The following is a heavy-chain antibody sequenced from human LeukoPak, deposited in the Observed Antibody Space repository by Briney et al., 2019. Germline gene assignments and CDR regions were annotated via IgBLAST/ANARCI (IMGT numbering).Heavy chain of an antibody. J-gene: IGHJ5*02. CDR2: IDVDGSST. D-gene: IGHD3-10*02. CDR1: GFTFSGYW. CDR3: ARDTMLGMGNP. V-gene: IGHV3-74*01. Sequence: GGSLRLSCAASGFTFSGYWMRWVRQLPGKGLLWVSRIDVDGSSTYYADSVKGRFTISRDNAKNTLYLQMNSLRAEDTAVYYCARDTMLGMGNPWGQGTLVTVSS.